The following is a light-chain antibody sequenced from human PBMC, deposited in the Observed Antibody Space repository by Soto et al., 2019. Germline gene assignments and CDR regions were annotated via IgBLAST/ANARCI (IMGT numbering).Light chain of an antibody. CDR3: QQYDSYSGT. J-gene: IGKJ1*01. V-gene: IGKV1-5*01. CDR1: QSISSS. CDR2: DAS. Sequence: DIQMTQSPSTLSASIGDRVAITCRASQSISSSLAWYQQQPGKAPKLLMYDASNLESGVPSRFSGSGSGTEFTLTISSLQPDDFATYYCQQYDSYSGTFGQGNKVEI.